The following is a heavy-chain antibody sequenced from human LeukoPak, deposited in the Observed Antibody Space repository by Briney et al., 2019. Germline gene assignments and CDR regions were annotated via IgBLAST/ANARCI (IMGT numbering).Heavy chain of an antibody. CDR1: GFTFSSYA. Sequence: GGSLRLSCAASGFTFSSYAMHWVRQAPGKGLEYVSAISSNGGSTYYANSVKGRFTISRDNSKNTLYLQMGSLRAEDMAVYYCARDIGLAAAGSMIDYWGQGTLVTVSS. CDR2: ISSNGGST. D-gene: IGHD6-13*01. V-gene: IGHV3-64*01. J-gene: IGHJ4*02. CDR3: ARDIGLAAAGSMIDY.